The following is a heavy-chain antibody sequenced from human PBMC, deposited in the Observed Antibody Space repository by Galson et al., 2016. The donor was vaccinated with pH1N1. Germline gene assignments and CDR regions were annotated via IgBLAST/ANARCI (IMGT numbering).Heavy chain of an antibody. CDR1: GYSLTELS. Sequence: KVSGYSLTELSMHWVRLAPGKGLEWMGGLDPAIGETVYAQKFQGRITMTEDTSTDTAYMKLSSLTSEDTAMYYCARPTGGYRYAGYFDYWGPGTLVTVSS. D-gene: IGHD5-18*01. CDR3: ARPTGGYRYAGYFDY. V-gene: IGHV1-24*01. CDR2: LDPAIGET. J-gene: IGHJ4*02.